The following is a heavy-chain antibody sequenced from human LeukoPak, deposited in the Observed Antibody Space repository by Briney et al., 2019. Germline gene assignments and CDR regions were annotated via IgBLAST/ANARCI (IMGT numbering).Heavy chain of an antibody. D-gene: IGHD3-22*01. Sequence: GGSLRLSCAASAFPLDDYAMSWVRQAPGKGLEWVSGINWNGGSTGYADSVKGRFTISRANAKNSLYLQMSSLRVEDTALYYCARGRANYYDSSGYYRPDWFDPWGQGTLVTVSS. CDR1: AFPLDDYA. J-gene: IGHJ5*02. V-gene: IGHV3-20*04. CDR3: ARGRANYYDSSGYYRPDWFDP. CDR2: INWNGGST.